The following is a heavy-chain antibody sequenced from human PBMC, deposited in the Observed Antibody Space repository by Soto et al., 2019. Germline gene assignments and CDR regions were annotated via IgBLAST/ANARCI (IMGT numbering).Heavy chain of an antibody. J-gene: IGHJ5*02. D-gene: IGHD2-2*01. CDR2: INPNSGGT. CDR1: GYTFTGYY. Sequence: ASVKVSCKASGYTFTGYYMHWVRQAPGQGLEWMGWINPNSGGTNYAQKFQGRVTMTRDTSISTAYMELTSLRFDDTAVYYCARGSSNVVVPTADSNWFDPWGQGTLVTVSS. V-gene: IGHV1-2*02. CDR3: ARGSSNVVVPTADSNWFDP.